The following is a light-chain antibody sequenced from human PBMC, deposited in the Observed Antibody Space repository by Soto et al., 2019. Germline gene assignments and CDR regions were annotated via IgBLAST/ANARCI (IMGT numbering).Light chain of an antibody. CDR1: SSNIGSNT. J-gene: IGLJ2*01. V-gene: IGLV1-44*01. CDR2: SNN. Sequence: QSVLTQPPSASGTPGQRVTISCSGSSSNIGSNTVNWYQQLPGTAPKLLIYSNNQRPSGVPDRFSGSKSGTSASLAISGLQSEDEADYYCAAWDDILTGPVSGGGTKLTVL. CDR3: AAWDDILTGPV.